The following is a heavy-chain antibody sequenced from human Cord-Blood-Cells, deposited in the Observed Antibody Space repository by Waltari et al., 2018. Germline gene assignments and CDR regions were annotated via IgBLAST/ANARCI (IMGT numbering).Heavy chain of an antibody. D-gene: IGHD3-3*01. V-gene: IGHV4-59*01. CDR1: GGSISSYY. Sequence: QVQLQESGPGLVKPSETLSLTCTVSGGSISSYYWSWIRQPPGKGLEWIGYIYYSERTNSNPSLKCRVTISVDTSKTQFSLKLSSVTAADTAVYYCARYDFWSGFQFFDYWGQGTLVTVSS. J-gene: IGHJ4*02. CDR2: IYYSERT. CDR3: ARYDFWSGFQFFDY.